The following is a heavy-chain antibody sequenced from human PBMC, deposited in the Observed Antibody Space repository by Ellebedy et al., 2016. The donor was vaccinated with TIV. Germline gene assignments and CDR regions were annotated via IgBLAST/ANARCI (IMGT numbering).Heavy chain of an antibody. CDR1: GFTFSSHS. V-gene: IGHV3-21*01. Sequence: PGGSLRLSCAASGFTFSSHSMNRVRQAPGQGLEWVSAISSSSTYTLYADSLKGRLTIYRDNAEESLYLQINSLRPEDTAVYYCARGGRGDYGIEYWGQGTLVIVSS. J-gene: IGHJ4*02. CDR3: ARGGRGDYGIEY. D-gene: IGHD4-17*01. CDR2: ISSSSTYT.